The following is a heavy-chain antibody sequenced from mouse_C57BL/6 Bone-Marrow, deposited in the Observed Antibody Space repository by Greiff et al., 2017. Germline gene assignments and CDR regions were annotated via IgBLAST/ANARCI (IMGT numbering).Heavy chain of an antibody. V-gene: IGHV1-50*01. CDR3: ARNMGMDGYYDYWYFDV. D-gene: IGHD2-3*01. Sequence: VQLQQPGAELVKPGASVKLSCKASGYTFTSYWMQWVKQRPGQGLEWIGEIDPSDSYTNYNQKFKGKATLTVDTSSSTAYRQLSSLTSEDSAVSYCARNMGMDGYYDYWYFDVWGTGTTVTVSS. CDR1: GYTFTSYW. J-gene: IGHJ1*03. CDR2: IDPSDSYT.